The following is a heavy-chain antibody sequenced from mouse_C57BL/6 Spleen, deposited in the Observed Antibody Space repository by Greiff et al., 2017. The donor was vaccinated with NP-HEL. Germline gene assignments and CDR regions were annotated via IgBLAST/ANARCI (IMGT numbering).Heavy chain of an antibody. CDR3: TRSPSYDDDVCAY. D-gene: IGHD2-4*01. V-gene: IGHV1-5*01. CDR2: IYPGNSDT. CDR1: GYTFTSYW. J-gene: IGHJ3*01. Sequence: VHVKQSGTVLARPGASVKMSCKTSGYTFTSYWMHWVKQRPGQGLEWIGAIYPGNSDTSYNQKFKGKAKLTAVTSASTAYMELSSLTNEDSAVYYCTRSPSYDDDVCAYWGQGTLVTVSA.